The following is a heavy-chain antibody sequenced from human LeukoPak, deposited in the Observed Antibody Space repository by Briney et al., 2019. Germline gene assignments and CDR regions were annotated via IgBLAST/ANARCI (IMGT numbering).Heavy chain of an antibody. D-gene: IGHD6-13*01. J-gene: IGHJ4*02. CDR3: ARGPGSSWYPDY. CDR1: GYTFTSYD. V-gene: IGHV1-8*01. Sequence: ASVKVSCKASGYTFTSYDINWVRQATGQGLEWMGWMNPNSGNTGYAQKFQGRVTMTRNTSISTAYMELSSLRSEDPAVYYCARGPGSSWYPDYWGQGTLVTVSS. CDR2: MNPNSGNT.